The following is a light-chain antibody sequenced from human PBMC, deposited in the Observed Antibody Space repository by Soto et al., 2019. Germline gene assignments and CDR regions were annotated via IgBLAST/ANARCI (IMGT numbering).Light chain of an antibody. J-gene: IGKJ1*01. CDR1: PSVSSK. V-gene: IGKV3-15*01. CDR3: QQYNNWWT. Sequence: ETAMTQSPATLSASPGEGAPLPCRASPSVSSKLAWYQQKPGQAPRLLIDGASTRATGISARFSGSGSGTEFTLTISSLQSEDFGVYYCQQYNNWWTFGQGTKVDIK. CDR2: GAS.